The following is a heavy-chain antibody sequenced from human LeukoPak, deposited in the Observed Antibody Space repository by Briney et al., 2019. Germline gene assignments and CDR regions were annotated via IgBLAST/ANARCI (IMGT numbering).Heavy chain of an antibody. J-gene: IGHJ6*03. D-gene: IGHD5-12*01. CDR1: GFTFSGYS. V-gene: IGHV3-30*02. CDR2: IRYDGSNK. CDR3: AKDTSVRGYSGYDLVYYMDV. Sequence: QPGGSLRLSCGASGFTFSGYSMNWVRQAPGKGLEWVAFIRYDGSNKYYADSVKGRFTISRDNSKNTLYLQMNSLRAEDTAVYYCAKDTSVRGYSGYDLVYYMDVWGKGTTVTISS.